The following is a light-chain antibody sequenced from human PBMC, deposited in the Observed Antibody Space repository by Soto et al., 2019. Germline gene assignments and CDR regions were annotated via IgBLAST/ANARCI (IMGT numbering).Light chain of an antibody. CDR1: SSDVGRYNY. J-gene: IGLJ1*01. Sequence: QSALTQPASVSGSPGQSITISCTGTSSDVGRYNYVSWYQQHPGKAPKLMIYDVSNRPSGVSKRFSGSKSGNTASLTISGLQAEDEADYYCISYTGSSTLYVFGTGTKLTVL. CDR3: ISYTGSSTLYV. CDR2: DVS. V-gene: IGLV2-14*01.